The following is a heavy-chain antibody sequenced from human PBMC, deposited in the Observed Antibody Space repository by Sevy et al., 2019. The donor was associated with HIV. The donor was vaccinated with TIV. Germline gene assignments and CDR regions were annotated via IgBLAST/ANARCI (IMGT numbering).Heavy chain of an antibody. D-gene: IGHD3-16*01. CDR2: ISYSGTT. CDR3: ARQGVVLGEWDY. J-gene: IGHJ4*02. V-gene: IGHV4-39*01. Sequence: SETLSLTCTVSGGSISSSSFSYGWIRQPPGKGLEWIGSISYSGTTYYNPSLKNRVTLSVDTSENHFSLKLSSLTATDTAVYYCARQGVVLGEWDYWGQGTLVTVSS. CDR1: GGSISSSSFS.